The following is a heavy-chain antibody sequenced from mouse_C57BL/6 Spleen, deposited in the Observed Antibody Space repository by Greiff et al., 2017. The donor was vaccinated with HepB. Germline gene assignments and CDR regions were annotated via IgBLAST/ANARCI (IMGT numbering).Heavy chain of an antibody. D-gene: IGHD1-1*01. V-gene: IGHV1-39*01. Sequence: EVQLQESGPELVKPGASVKISCKASGYSFTDYNMNWVKQSNGKSLEWIGVINPNYGTTSYNQKFKGKATLTVDQSSSTAYMQLNSLTSEDSAVYYCAREKAYGSHYAMDYWGQGTSVTVSS. CDR2: INPNYGTT. J-gene: IGHJ4*01. CDR1: GYSFTDYN. CDR3: AREKAYGSHYAMDY.